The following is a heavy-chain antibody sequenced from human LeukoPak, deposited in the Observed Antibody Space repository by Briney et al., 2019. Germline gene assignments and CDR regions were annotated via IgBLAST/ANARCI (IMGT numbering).Heavy chain of an antibody. CDR2: INPSGGST. D-gene: IGHD6-13*01. Sequence: GASVEVSCKASGYTFTSYYMHWVRQAPGQGLEWMGIINPSGGSTSYAQKFQGRVTMTRDTSTSTAYMELSRLRSDDTAVYYCARGGRIAAAGTRVGYYMDVWGKGTTVTVSS. CDR1: GYTFTSYY. J-gene: IGHJ6*03. CDR3: ARGGRIAAAGTRVGYYMDV. V-gene: IGHV1-46*01.